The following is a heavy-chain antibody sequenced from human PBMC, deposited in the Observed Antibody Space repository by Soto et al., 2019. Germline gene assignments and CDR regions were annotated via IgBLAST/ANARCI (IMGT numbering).Heavy chain of an antibody. V-gene: IGHV3-64D*08. CDR1: GFTFSSYA. CDR2: ISSNGGST. Sequence: GGSLRLSCSASGFTFSSYAMHWVRQAPGKGLEYVSAISSNGGSTYYADSVKGRFTISRDNSKNTLYLQMSSLRAEDSAWYYCVSSIAAPGSRFYFDYWGQGTLVTVSS. CDR3: VSSIAAPGSRFYFDY. J-gene: IGHJ4*02. D-gene: IGHD6-6*01.